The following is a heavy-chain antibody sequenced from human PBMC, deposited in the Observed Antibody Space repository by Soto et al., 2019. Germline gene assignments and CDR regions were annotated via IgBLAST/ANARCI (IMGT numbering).Heavy chain of an antibody. V-gene: IGHV4-4*02. CDR2: IYHSGST. Sequence: PSETLSLTCAVSGGSISSSNSRSCVRQPPGKELEWIGEIYHSGSTNYNPSLKSRVTISVGKSKNQFSLKLSSVTAADTAVYYCARRVAAAGYWFDPWGQGTLVTVSS. CDR3: ARRVAAAGYWFDP. J-gene: IGHJ5*02. CDR1: GGSISSSNS. D-gene: IGHD6-13*01.